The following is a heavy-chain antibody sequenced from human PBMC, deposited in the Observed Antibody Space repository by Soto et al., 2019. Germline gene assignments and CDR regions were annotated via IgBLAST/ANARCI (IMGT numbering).Heavy chain of an antibody. J-gene: IGHJ4*02. CDR2: ISSTSSYI. CDR1: GFTLSSYR. CDR3: ARDLEYLDF. V-gene: IGHV3-21*01. Sequence: PGGSLRLSCAASGFTLSSYRMNWVRHAPGKRLEWVSSISSTSSYIYYADSVRGRFTISRDNAKNSLYLQLNSLRAEDTAVYCCARDLEYLDFWGQGTLVTGSS.